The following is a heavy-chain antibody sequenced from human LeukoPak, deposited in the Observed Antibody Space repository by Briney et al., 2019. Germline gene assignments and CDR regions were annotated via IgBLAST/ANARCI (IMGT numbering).Heavy chain of an antibody. D-gene: IGHD2/OR15-2a*01. J-gene: IGHJ4*02. CDR3: AKVSKCAACLSYYFDY. CDR2: ISGSGGST. Sequence: GGSLRLSCAASGFTFSSYAMSWVRQAPGKGLEWVSAISGSGGSTYYADSVKGRFTISRDNSKNTLYLQMNSLRAEDTAVYYCAKVSKCAACLSYYFDYWGQGTLVTVSS. CDR1: GFTFSSYA. V-gene: IGHV3-23*01.